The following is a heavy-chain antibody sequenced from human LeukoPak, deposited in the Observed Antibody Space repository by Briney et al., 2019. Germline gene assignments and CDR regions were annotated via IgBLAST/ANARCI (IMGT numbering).Heavy chain of an antibody. CDR1: GYRFTNYA. D-gene: IGHD6-13*01. V-gene: IGHV1-2*02. CDR2: INPNSGDT. CDR3: ARMWSTATSGWNWFDP. Sequence: ASVKVSCKASGYRFTNYAMNWVRQAPGQGLEWMGWINPNSGDTNYAQNFQGRVTMTRDTSISTAYMDLSSLRSDDTAMYYCARMWSTATSGWNWFDPWGQGTLVTVSS. J-gene: IGHJ5*02.